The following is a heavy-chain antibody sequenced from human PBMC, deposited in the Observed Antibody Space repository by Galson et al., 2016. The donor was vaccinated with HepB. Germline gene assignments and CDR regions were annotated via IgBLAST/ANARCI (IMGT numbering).Heavy chain of an antibody. CDR2: ISYDGNNK. V-gene: IGHV3-30*03. J-gene: IGHJ4*02. CDR1: GFTFSSYW. Sequence: SLRLSCAASGFTFSSYWMNWVRQAPGKGLEWVAVISYDGNNKYYADSVKGRFTISRDSSQNTLYLQMNSLRTEDTAVYFCARKSVAGPRSYFDYWGQGTLVTVSS. D-gene: IGHD6-19*01. CDR3: ARKSVAGPRSYFDY.